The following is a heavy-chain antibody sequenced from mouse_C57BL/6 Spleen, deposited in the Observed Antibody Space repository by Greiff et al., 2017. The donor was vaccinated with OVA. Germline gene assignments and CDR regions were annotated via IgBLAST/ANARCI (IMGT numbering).Heavy chain of an antibody. CDR1: GFNIKDDY. J-gene: IGHJ1*03. D-gene: IGHD1-1*01. V-gene: IGHV14-4*01. CDR3: TTSTVVAKYFDV. CDR2: IDPENGDT. Sequence: EVKLVESGAELVRPGASVKLSCTASGFNIKDDYMHWVKQRPEQGLEWIGWIDPENGDTEYASKFQGKATITADTSSNTAYLQLSSLTSEDTAVYYCTTSTVVAKYFDVWGTGTTVTVSS.